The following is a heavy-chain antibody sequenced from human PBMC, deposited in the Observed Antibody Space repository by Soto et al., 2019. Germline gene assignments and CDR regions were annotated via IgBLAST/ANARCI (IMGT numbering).Heavy chain of an antibody. CDR1: GFIFSTYP. Sequence: GESLKISCAASGFIFSTYPMHWVRQTPGQGLEWVAVISSDGTKQYYADSVRGRFSISRDNSKNTVFLQINSLRVEDTAVYSCVRDAGCITTRCYHFDSWGQGTLVTVSS. J-gene: IGHJ4*02. CDR3: VRDAGCITTRCYHFDS. V-gene: IGHV3-30*03. CDR2: ISSDGTKQ. D-gene: IGHD1-20*01.